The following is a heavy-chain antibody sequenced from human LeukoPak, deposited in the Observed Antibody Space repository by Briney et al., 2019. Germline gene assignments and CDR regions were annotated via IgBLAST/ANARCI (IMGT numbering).Heavy chain of an antibody. V-gene: IGHV3-30-3*01. CDR1: GFTFSSYA. Sequence: PGGSLRLSCAASGFTFSSYAMHWVRQAPGKGLEWVAVISYDGSNKYCADSVKGRFTISRDNSKNTLYLQMNSLRAEDTAVYYCARGHLLDYDFWSGYYLDWFDPWGQGTLVTVSS. D-gene: IGHD3-3*01. J-gene: IGHJ5*02. CDR2: ISYDGSNK. CDR3: ARGHLLDYDFWSGYYLDWFDP.